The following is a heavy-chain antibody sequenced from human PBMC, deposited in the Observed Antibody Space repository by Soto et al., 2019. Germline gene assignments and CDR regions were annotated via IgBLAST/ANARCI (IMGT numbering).Heavy chain of an antibody. CDR1: GDSISSRNW. CDR2: IHHSGST. CDR3: ARRKLEMMYVGWFDP. D-gene: IGHD2-8*01. Sequence: QVQLQESGPGLVKPSETLSLTCAVSGDSISSRNWWGWFRQTPGKGLEYIGEIHHSGSTNYHPSLKSRVTMSVDKSKNQFSLNLSSVTAADTAIYYCARRKLEMMYVGWFDPWGQGTLVTVSS. J-gene: IGHJ5*02. V-gene: IGHV4-4*02.